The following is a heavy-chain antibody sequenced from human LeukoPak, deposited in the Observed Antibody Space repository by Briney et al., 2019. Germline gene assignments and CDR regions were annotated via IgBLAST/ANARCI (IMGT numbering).Heavy chain of an antibody. CDR1: GFTFSTYE. J-gene: IGHJ4*02. V-gene: IGHV3-21*06. CDR3: ARGTIGGNPASAY. D-gene: IGHD4-23*01. Sequence: GGSLRLSCAASGFTFSTYEMNWVRQAPGKGLEWVSSIGTDGYSYSAVSVKGRFTISRDNAKSTLYLQMDSLTVEDTTLYYCARGTIGGNPASAYWGQGTLVTVSS. CDR2: IGTDGYS.